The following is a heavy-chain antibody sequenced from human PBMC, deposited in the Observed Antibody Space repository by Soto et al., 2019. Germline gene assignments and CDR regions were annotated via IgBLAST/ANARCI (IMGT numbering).Heavy chain of an antibody. Sequence: QLHLQESGPRLVKPSETLSLTCTVSGGSIRGSDDYWAWIRQSPGKGLEYIGSVFYTGSAYYNPSLKSRVTIVADTSTNRFFLKLKSVTATDTAVYYCAKTPSGWYDSWGQGTLVTVSS. CDR1: GGSIRGSDDY. V-gene: IGHV4-39*01. CDR2: VFYTGSA. D-gene: IGHD1-26*01. CDR3: AKTPSGWYDS. J-gene: IGHJ5*01.